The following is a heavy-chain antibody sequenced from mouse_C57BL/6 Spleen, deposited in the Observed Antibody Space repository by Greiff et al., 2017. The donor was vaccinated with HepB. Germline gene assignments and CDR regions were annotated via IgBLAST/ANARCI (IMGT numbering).Heavy chain of an antibody. J-gene: IGHJ3*01. CDR1: GYTFTSYW. D-gene: IGHD2-2*01. CDR2: IYPGSGST. Sequence: QVQLQQPGAELVKPGASVKMSCKASGYTFTSYWITWVKQRPGQGLEWIGDIYPGSGSTNYNEKFKSKATLTVDTSSSTAYMQLSSLTSEDSAVYYCARSDGYDGGFAYWGQGTLVTVSA. V-gene: IGHV1-55*01. CDR3: ARSDGYDGGFAY.